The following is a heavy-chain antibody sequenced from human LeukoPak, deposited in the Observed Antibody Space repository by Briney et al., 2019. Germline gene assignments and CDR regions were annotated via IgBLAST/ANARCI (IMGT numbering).Heavy chain of an antibody. CDR2: INPSGGST. CDR3: AREGVAVAGDY. D-gene: IGHD6-19*01. J-gene: IGHJ4*02. V-gene: IGHV1-46*01. Sequence: ASVKVSCKASGYTFTCYYMHWVRQAPGQGLEWMGIINPSGGSTSYAQKFQGRATMTRDTSTSTVYMELSSLRSEDTAVYYCAREGVAVAGDYWGQGTLVTVSS. CDR1: GYTFTCYY.